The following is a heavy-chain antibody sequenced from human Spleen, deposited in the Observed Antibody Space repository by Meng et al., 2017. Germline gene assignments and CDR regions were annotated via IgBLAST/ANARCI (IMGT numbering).Heavy chain of an antibody. CDR2: IYWNDDK. V-gene: IGHV2-5*01. CDR3: AHPTNYCDSSGYYYEGGYFDY. Sequence: SGPTLVKPTQTLTLTCTFPGFSLSTSGVGVGWIRQPPGKALEWLALIYWNDDKRYSPSLKSRLTITKDTSKNQVVLTMTNMDPVDTATYYCAHPTNYCDSSGYYYEGGYFDYWGQGTLVTVSS. J-gene: IGHJ4*02. CDR1: GFSLSTSGVG. D-gene: IGHD3-22*01.